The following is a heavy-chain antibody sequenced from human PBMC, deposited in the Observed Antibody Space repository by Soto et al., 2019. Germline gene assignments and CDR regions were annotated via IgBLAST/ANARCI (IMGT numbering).Heavy chain of an antibody. CDR3: ARGDILTGYSH. CDR2: IKHSGST. Sequence: QVQLQQWGAGLLKPSETLSLTCAVYGGSFSGYYWSWIRQPPGKGLEWIGEIKHSGSTNYNPSLKSRVPLSVDRSKNQFSLKLTSVTAADTAVYYCARGDILTGYSHWGQGTLVTVSS. CDR1: GGSFSGYY. V-gene: IGHV4-34*01. J-gene: IGHJ4*02. D-gene: IGHD3-9*01.